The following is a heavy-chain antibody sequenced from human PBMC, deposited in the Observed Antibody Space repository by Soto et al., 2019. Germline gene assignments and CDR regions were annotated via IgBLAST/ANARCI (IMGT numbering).Heavy chain of an antibody. D-gene: IGHD2-2*01. Sequence: QVQLQESGPGLVKPSQTPSLTCTVSGGSISSGGYYWSWIRQHPGKGLEWIGYIYYSGSTYYNPSLKSRVTISVDTSKNQFSLKLSSVTAADTAVYYCARAETYCSSTSCLNHNWFDPWGQGTLVTVSS. CDR3: ARAETYCSSTSCLNHNWFDP. J-gene: IGHJ5*02. V-gene: IGHV4-31*03. CDR1: GGSISSGGYY. CDR2: IYYSGST.